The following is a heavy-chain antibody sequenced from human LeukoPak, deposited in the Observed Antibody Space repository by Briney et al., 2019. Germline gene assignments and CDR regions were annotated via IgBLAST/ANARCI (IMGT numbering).Heavy chain of an antibody. V-gene: IGHV3-23*01. CDR1: GFTFRTYA. Sequence: TGGSLRLSCAASGFTFRTYAMSWVPQAPGKGLEWVSSIRSSGESTYYADSVKGRFTISRDNSRNTVFLQMKSLTAEDTAVYYCAKEVRESAWFYFDYWGQGTLATVSS. D-gene: IGHD3-10*01. CDR3: AKEVRESAWFYFDY. CDR2: IRSSGEST. J-gene: IGHJ4*02.